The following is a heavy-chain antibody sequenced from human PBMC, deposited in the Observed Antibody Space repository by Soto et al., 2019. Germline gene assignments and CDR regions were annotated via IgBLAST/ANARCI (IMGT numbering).Heavy chain of an antibody. CDR2: IKQNGSEK. D-gene: IGHD3-22*01. CDR3: ARVPTNYHDSSGYYYDAFDI. Sequence: PGGSLRLSCAASGFTFSSYWMSWVRQAPGKGLEWVANIKQNGSEKYYVDSVKGRFTISRDNARNSLYLQMNSLRAEDTAVYYCARVPTNYHDSSGYYYDAFDIWGQGTMVTVSS. V-gene: IGHV3-7*03. CDR1: GFTFSSYW. J-gene: IGHJ3*02.